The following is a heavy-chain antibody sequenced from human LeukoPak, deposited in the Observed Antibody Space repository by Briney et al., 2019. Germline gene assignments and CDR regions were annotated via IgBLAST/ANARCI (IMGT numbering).Heavy chain of an antibody. D-gene: IGHD2-15*01. V-gene: IGHV3-23*01. J-gene: IGHJ5*02. CDR1: GFTFNNYA. CDR2: ISASGGTT. CDR3: ARSCFTTSGGGCSSEALNYFGP. Sequence: GGSLRLSCAASGFTFNNYAMSWVRQAPGKGLEWVSAISASGGTTYYADSVKGRFTISRDNSENTLFLQMNSLRAEDTAVYYCARSCFTTSGGGCSSEALNYFGPWGQGTLVTVSS.